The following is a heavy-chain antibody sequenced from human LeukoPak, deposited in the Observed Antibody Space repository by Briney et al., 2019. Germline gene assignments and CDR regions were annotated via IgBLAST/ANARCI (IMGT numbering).Heavy chain of an antibody. CDR3: ARAGWSYYYDSSGYY. V-gene: IGHV3-7*01. Sequence: RAGGSLRLSCAASGFTFSSYWMSWVRQAPGKGLEWVANIKQDGSEKYYVDSVKGRFTISRDNAKNSLYLQMNSLRAEDTAVYYCARAGWSYYYDSSGYYWGQGTLVTVSS. J-gene: IGHJ4*02. D-gene: IGHD3-22*01. CDR2: IKQDGSEK. CDR1: GFTFSSYW.